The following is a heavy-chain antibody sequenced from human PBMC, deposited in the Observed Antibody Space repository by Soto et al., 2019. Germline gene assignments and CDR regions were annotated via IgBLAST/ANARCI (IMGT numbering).Heavy chain of an antibody. J-gene: IGHJ3*02. V-gene: IGHV1-2*04. CDR2: INPHRGGT. Sequence: SVKVSCKASGYTFTGYYMHLVRQAPAQDREGMGWINPHRGGTNYTQKFEGWVTMTRDTTTSTAYMELSRLRSEDTAVYYCARGRSYYYDSSGYTAAAFDIWGQGTMVTVSS. D-gene: IGHD3-22*01. CDR1: GYTFTGYY. CDR3: ARGRSYYYDSSGYTAAAFDI.